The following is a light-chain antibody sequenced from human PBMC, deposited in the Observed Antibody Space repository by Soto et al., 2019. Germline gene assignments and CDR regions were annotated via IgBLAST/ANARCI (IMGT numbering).Light chain of an antibody. J-gene: IGKJ5*01. CDR2: AAS. Sequence: DIQMTQSPSSLSASVGERVTITCRASQSISSYLNWYQQKPGKAPKLLIYAASSLQSGVPSRFSGSGSGTDFPLTISSLQPEDFATYYCQQSYSTPRAITFGQGTRLEIK. V-gene: IGKV1-39*01. CDR1: QSISSY. CDR3: QQSYSTPRAIT.